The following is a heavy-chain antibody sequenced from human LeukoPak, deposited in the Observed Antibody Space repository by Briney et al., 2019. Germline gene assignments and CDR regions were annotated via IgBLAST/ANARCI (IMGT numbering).Heavy chain of an antibody. CDR3: ARKVEELSSSRDY. CDR2: ISISSNNI. V-gene: IGHV3-48*01. J-gene: IGHJ4*02. CDR1: GFTFSSYS. Sequence: GGSLTLSCVASGFTFSSYSMNWVRQAPGKGREWGSYISISSNNIYYADTVKGRVTITRDNSKSSLYLQMSSLRADDTAVYYCARKVEELSSSRDYWGQGTLVTVSS. D-gene: IGHD3-10*01.